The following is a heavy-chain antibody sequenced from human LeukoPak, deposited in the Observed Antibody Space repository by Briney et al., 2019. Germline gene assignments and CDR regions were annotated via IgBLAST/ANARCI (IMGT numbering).Heavy chain of an antibody. CDR3: ARVRVILTTMASFSY. D-gene: IGHD3-9*01. V-gene: IGHV3-30-3*01. CDR2: ISNDGSNK. J-gene: IGHJ4*02. Sequence: GGSLRLSCAASGFTFSSYVMYWVRQAPGKGLEWVAAISNDGSNKYYADSVKGRFTISRDNSKNRLYLQMNSLRTEDTAVYYCARVRVILTTMASFSYWGLGTLVTVSS. CDR1: GFTFSSYV.